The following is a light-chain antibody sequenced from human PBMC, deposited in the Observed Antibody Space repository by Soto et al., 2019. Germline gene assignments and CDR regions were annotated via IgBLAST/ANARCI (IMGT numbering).Light chain of an antibody. CDR1: QTVVDN. J-gene: IGKJ5*01. V-gene: IGKV3-15*01. Sequence: EIVMTQSPATLSVSPGERANLSCRTSQTVVDNLAWYQQKPGQAPRLLIYGTSIRATGTPARFSGSGPGTDFTLTISSLQSEDFAIYFCQQYNNWPLTFGQGTRLEI. CDR3: QQYNNWPLT. CDR2: GTS.